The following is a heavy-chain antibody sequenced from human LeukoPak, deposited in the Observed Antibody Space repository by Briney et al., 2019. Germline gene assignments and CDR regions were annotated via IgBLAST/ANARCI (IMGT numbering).Heavy chain of an antibody. CDR1: GGSISSSNW. J-gene: IGHJ5*02. D-gene: IGHD6-19*01. CDR3: ARGGVAGPVDRINNWFDP. V-gene: IGHV4-4*02. Sequence: SQTLSLTCAVSGGSISSSNWWSWVRPPPGKGLEGVGYIYYSGSTNYNPSLKSRVTISVDTSKNQFSLKLSSVTAADTAVYYCARGGVAGPVDRINNWFDPWGQGTLVTVSS. CDR2: IYYSGST.